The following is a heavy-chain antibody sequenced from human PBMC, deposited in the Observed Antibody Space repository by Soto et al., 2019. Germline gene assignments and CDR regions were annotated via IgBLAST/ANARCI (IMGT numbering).Heavy chain of an antibody. J-gene: IGHJ4*02. Sequence: PSETLSLTCVVSNFSISSGYYWGWIGQSPGKGLEWIASIYRSGTTSYNPSLKSRVTISVDPSKNQFSLMLTAVTAADTAVYYCARTHSGSYYSVFNYWGRGSLVTVSS. CDR3: ARTHSGSYYSVFNY. V-gene: IGHV4-38-2*01. D-gene: IGHD1-26*01. CDR1: NFSISSGYY. CDR2: IYRSGTT.